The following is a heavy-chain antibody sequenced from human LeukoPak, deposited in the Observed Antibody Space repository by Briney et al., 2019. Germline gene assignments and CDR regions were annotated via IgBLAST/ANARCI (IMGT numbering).Heavy chain of an antibody. J-gene: IGHJ6*03. Sequence: ASVKVSCKASGYTFTSYGISWVRQAPGQGLEWMGWISAYNGNTNYAQKLQGRVTMTTDTSTSTAYMELRSLRSDDTAVYYCARGVVGATRPQAGYYYYMDVWGKGTTVTVSS. CDR1: GYTFTSYG. V-gene: IGHV1-18*01. CDR2: ISAYNGNT. CDR3: ARGVVGATRPQAGYYYYMDV. D-gene: IGHD1-26*01.